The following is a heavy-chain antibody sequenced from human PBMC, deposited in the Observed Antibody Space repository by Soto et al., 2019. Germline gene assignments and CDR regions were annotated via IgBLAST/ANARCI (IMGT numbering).Heavy chain of an antibody. V-gene: IGHV3-30-3*01. D-gene: IGHD3-22*01. CDR1: GFTFSSYA. CDR3: ARGYWDSSGYLYYFDY. Sequence: PVGSLRLSCAASGFTFSSYAMHWVRQAPGKGLEWVAVISYDGSNKYYADSVKGRFTISRDNSKNTLYLQMNSLRAEDTAVYYCARGYWDSSGYLYYFDYWGQGTLVTVSS. CDR2: ISYDGSNK. J-gene: IGHJ4*02.